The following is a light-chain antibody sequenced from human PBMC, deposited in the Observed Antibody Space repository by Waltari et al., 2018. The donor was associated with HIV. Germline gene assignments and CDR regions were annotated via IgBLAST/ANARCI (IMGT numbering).Light chain of an antibody. V-gene: IGLV2-14*01. J-gene: IGLJ1*01. Sequence: QSALTQSASVSGSPGQSITISCTGTSSDVGDYKYVSWYQQHPGKAPKLMIYEVTYRPSGVSNRFSGSKSGNTASLTISGLQAEDEADYYCSSYTSSSTYVFGTGTKVTVL. CDR3: SSYTSSSTYV. CDR1: SSDVGDYKY. CDR2: EVT.